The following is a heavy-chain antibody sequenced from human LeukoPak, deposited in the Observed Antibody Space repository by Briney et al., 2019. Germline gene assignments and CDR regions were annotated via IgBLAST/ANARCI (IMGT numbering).Heavy chain of an antibody. Sequence: ASVKVSCKASGYTFTSYGISWVRQAPGQGLEWMGWISAYNGNTNYAQKLQGRVTMTTDTSTSTAYMELRSLRSDDTAVYYCARIRKDSGYDWGLDDRAGFDYWGQGTLVTVSS. CDR1: GYTFTSYG. CDR2: ISAYNGNT. CDR3: ARIRKDSGYDWGLDDRAGFDY. J-gene: IGHJ4*02. V-gene: IGHV1-18*01. D-gene: IGHD5-12*01.